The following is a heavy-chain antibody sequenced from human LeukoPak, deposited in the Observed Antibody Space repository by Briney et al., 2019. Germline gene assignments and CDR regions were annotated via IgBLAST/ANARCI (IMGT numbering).Heavy chain of an antibody. CDR2: VSGGGSAT. D-gene: IGHD3/OR15-3a*01. J-gene: IGHJ3*02. CDR1: VFTFSIYS. V-gene: IGHV3-23*01. Sequence: GGSLRLSCAASVFTFSIYSTSWAPHAPGKGLECGSGVSGGGSATYYADSVKGRFTISRDNSKNTLYLQMNSLRAEDTAVYYCAKEAASDFGAFDIWGQGTMVTVSS. CDR3: AKEAASDFGAFDI.